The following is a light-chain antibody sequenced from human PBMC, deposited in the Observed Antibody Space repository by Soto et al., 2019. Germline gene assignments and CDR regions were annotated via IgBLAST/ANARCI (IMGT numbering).Light chain of an antibody. J-gene: IGLJ2*01. CDR1: SSDVGSYNY. Sequence: QSALTQPPSASGSPGQSVTISCTGTSSDVGSYNYVSWYQQHPGKAPKLMIYEVTKRPSGVPDRFSGSKSGNTASLTVSGLQAEDEADYYCSSYGGNNNLVFGGGTKLTVL. CDR3: SSYGGNNNLV. CDR2: EVT. V-gene: IGLV2-8*01.